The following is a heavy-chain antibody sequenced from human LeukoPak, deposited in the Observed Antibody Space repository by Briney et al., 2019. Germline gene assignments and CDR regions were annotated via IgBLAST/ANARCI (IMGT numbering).Heavy chain of an antibody. D-gene: IGHD3-10*01. V-gene: IGHV4-30-4*01. CDR3: ARGRDYYGSGSTDLDY. Sequence: PSETLSLTCTVSGGSIYIGDYYWSWIRQPPGKGLEWIGYIYYSGSTYYNPSLKSRLTISVDTSKNQFSLELSSVTAADTAMYYCARGRDYYGSGSTDLDYWGQGILVTVSS. CDR1: GGSIYIGDYY. J-gene: IGHJ4*02. CDR2: IYYSGST.